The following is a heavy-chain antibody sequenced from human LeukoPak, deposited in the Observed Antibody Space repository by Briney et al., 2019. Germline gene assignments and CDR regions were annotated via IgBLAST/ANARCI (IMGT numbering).Heavy chain of an antibody. Sequence: SETLSLTCAVYGGSFSGYYWSWIRQPPGKGLEWIGEINHSGSTNYNPSLKSRVTISVDTSKNQFSLKLSSVTAADTAVYYCARGHSSGWYVDEYFQHWGQGTLVTVSS. V-gene: IGHV4-34*01. CDR2: INHSGST. CDR1: GGSFSGYY. J-gene: IGHJ1*01. CDR3: ARGHSSGWYVDEYFQH. D-gene: IGHD6-19*01.